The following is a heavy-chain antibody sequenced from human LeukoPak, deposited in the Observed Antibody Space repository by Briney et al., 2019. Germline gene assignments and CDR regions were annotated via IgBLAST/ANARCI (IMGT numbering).Heavy chain of an antibody. Sequence: GESLKISCKVPGYSFTTYWIGWVRQMPGKDLEWMGIIYPGDSDTRYSPSFQCQVTISADKSINTAYLQWSSLKASDTAIYYCARLSSRGYEISWWFDPWGQGTLVTVSS. J-gene: IGHJ5*02. CDR2: IYPGDSDT. CDR3: ARLSSRGYEISWWFDP. D-gene: IGHD5-12*01. CDR1: GYSFTTYW. V-gene: IGHV5-51*01.